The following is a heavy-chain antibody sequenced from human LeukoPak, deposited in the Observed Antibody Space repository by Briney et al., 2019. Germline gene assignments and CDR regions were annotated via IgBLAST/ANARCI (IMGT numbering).Heavy chain of an antibody. D-gene: IGHD3-22*01. CDR2: IIPIFGTA. CDR3: VRAARGFYDSSGYSFDY. J-gene: IGHJ4*02. V-gene: IGHV1-69*13. Sequence: SVTVSCKXSGGTFSSYAISWVRQAPGQGLEWMGRIIPIFGTANYAQKFQGRVTITADESTSTSYMELSSLRSEDTAVYYCVRAARGFYDSSGYSFDYWGQGTLVTVSS. CDR1: GGTFSSYA.